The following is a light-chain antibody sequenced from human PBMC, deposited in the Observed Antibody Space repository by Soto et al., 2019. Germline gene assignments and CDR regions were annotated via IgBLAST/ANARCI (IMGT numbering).Light chain of an antibody. Sequence: IVLTQAPGTLSLSPGERATLSGRASESISDSYLAWYQQKPGQAPRLLIYGASTRASGIPDRFSGSGSGTDFTLTISRLEPDDFAVYYCQQYGSSPPTFGQGTKVDIK. J-gene: IGKJ1*01. CDR2: GAS. V-gene: IGKV3-20*01. CDR1: ESISDSY. CDR3: QQYGSSPPT.